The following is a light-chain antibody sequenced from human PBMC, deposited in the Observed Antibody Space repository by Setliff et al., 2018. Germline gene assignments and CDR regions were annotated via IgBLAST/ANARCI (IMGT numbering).Light chain of an antibody. V-gene: IGLV2-14*01. Sequence: QSALAQPASVSGSPGQSITISCTGASSDIGDSNYVSWYQQHPGKAPKLIIYDVSDRPSGVSHRSSGSKSGNTASLTISGLLAEDEADYYRSSYTTSSTCVFGTGTKV. J-gene: IGLJ1*01. CDR1: SSDIGDSNY. CDR2: DVS. CDR3: SSYTTSSTCV.